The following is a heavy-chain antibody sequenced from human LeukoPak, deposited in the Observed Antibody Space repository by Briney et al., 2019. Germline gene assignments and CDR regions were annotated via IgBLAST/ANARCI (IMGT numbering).Heavy chain of an antibody. CDR1: GFTFSSYG. D-gene: IGHD2/OR15-2a*01. Sequence: GRSLRLSCAASGFTFSSYGMHWVRQAPGKGLEWVAVISYDGSNKYYADSVKGRFTISRDNSKNTLYRQMNSLRAEDTAVYYCAKSAGYFFFDYWGQGTLVTVSS. J-gene: IGHJ4*02. CDR3: AKSAGYFFFDY. CDR2: ISYDGSNK. V-gene: IGHV3-30*18.